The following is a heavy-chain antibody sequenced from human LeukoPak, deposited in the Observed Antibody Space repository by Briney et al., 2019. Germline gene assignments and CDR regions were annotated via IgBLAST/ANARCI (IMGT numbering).Heavy chain of an antibody. CDR2: INPSGGST. D-gene: IGHD5-18*01. CDR1: GYTFTSFY. CDR3: ARVVYSYGSWFDP. J-gene: IGHJ5*02. V-gene: IGHV1-46*01. Sequence: EASVKVSCKASGYTFTSFYMQWVRQAPGQGLEWMGIINPSGGSTNYAQKFQGRVTITADESTSTAYMELSSLRCEDTAVYYCARVVYSYGSWFDPWGQGTLVIVSS.